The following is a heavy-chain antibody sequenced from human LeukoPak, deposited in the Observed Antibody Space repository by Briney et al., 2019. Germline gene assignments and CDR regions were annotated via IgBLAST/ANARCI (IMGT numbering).Heavy chain of an antibody. CDR1: GFTFSSYA. Sequence: GGSLRLSCAASGFTFSSYAMHWVRQAPGKGLEYVSAISSNGGSTYYANSVKGRFTISRDNSKNTLYLQMGSLRAEDMAVYYCARDGPPYEDYDYVWGSYLGAFDIWGQGTMVTVPS. CDR2: ISSNGGST. J-gene: IGHJ3*02. D-gene: IGHD3-16*02. V-gene: IGHV3-64*01. CDR3: ARDGPPYEDYDYVWGSYLGAFDI.